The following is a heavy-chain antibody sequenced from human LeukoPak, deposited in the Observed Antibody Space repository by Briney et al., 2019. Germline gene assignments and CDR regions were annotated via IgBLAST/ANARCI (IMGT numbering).Heavy chain of an antibody. CDR1: GFTFSSYG. Sequence: GGSLRLSCAASGFTFSSYGMHWVRQAPGKGLEWVAFIRYDGSNKYYADSVKGRFTISRDNSKNTLYLQMNSLRAEDTAVYYCAKGHYDILTGFNSVGLGVDYWGQGTLVTVSS. CDR2: IRYDGSNK. V-gene: IGHV3-30*02. CDR3: AKGHYDILTGFNSVGLGVDY. J-gene: IGHJ4*02. D-gene: IGHD3-9*01.